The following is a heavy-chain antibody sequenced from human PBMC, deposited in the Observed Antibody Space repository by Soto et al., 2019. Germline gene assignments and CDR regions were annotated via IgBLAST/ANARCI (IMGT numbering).Heavy chain of an antibody. Sequence: QLQLQESGPGLVKPSETLSLTCTVSGGSISSSSYYWGWLRQPPGKGLEWIGSIYYSGSTYYNPSRKSRVTISVDTSKNQFSLKLSSVTAADTAVYYCARRGSSSWYGYWGQGTLVTVSS. V-gene: IGHV4-39*01. CDR3: ARRGSSSWYGY. J-gene: IGHJ4*02. CDR1: GGSISSSSYY. D-gene: IGHD6-13*01. CDR2: IYYSGST.